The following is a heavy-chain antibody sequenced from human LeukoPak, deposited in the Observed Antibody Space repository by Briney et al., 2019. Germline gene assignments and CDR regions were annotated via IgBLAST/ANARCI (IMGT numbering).Heavy chain of an antibody. CDR3: ASAVAGTNAFDI. Sequence: GASVKVSCKASGYTFTSYEIHWVRQATGQGLEWMGWVNPNNGDTGYAQKFQGRVTVTRDTSISTAYMELSSLRSEDTAVYYCASAVAGTNAFDIWGQGTMGTVSS. J-gene: IGHJ3*02. CDR1: GYTFTSYE. CDR2: VNPNNGDT. D-gene: IGHD6-19*01. V-gene: IGHV1-8*01.